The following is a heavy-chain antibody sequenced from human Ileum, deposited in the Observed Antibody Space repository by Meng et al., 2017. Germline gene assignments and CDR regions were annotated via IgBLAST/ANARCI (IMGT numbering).Heavy chain of an antibody. CDR2: IYYSGST. J-gene: IGHJ4*02. D-gene: IGHD3-22*01. Sequence: QVQLQESGPGLVKPSQTRSLTCTVSGGSTSSGDYYWSWIRQPPGKGLEWIGYIYYSGSTYYNPSLKSRLTISVDTSKNQFSLKLSSVTAADTAVYYCARDRDSSGYYPYWGQGTLVTVSS. CDR3: ARDRDSSGYYPY. CDR1: GGSTSSGDYY. V-gene: IGHV4-30-4*01.